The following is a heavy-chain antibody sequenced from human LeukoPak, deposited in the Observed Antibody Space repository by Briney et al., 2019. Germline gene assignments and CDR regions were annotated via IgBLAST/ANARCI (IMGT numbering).Heavy chain of an antibody. CDR2: IYHSGST. D-gene: IGHD6-13*01. Sequence: PSETLSLTCTVSGYSINSAYYWGWIRQPPGKGLEWIGSIYHSGSTYYNPSLKSRVTISVDTSKNQFSLKLSSVTAADTAVYYCVRKGQQLVPDYWGQGTLVTVSS. V-gene: IGHV4-38-2*02. CDR3: VRKGQQLVPDY. CDR1: GYSINSAYY. J-gene: IGHJ4*02.